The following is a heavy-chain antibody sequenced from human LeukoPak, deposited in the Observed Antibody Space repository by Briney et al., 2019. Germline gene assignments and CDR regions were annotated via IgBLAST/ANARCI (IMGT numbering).Heavy chain of an antibody. CDR2: IYTSGST. CDR3: AREGSGSYGWYFDY. Sequence: SETLSLTCTVSGGSISSGSYYWSWIRQPAGKGLEWIGRIYTSGSTNYNPSLKSRVTISVDTSKNQFSLKPSSVTAADTAVYYCAREGSGSYGWYFDYWGQGTLVTVSS. D-gene: IGHD1-26*01. J-gene: IGHJ4*02. V-gene: IGHV4-61*02. CDR1: GGSISSGSYY.